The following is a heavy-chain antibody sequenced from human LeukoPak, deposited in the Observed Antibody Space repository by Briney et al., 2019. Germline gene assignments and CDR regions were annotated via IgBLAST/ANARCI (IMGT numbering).Heavy chain of an antibody. CDR1: GFTFSSSA. V-gene: IGHV3-23*01. CDR2: ISNNGGYT. J-gene: IGHJ4*02. Sequence: GGSLRLSCAASGFTFSSSAMSWVRQAPGKGLEWVSAISNNGGYTYYADSVQGRFTISRDNSKSTLCLQMNSLRAEDTAVYYCAISGGYSYGFDYWGQGTLVTVSS. CDR3: AISGGYSYGFDY. D-gene: IGHD5-18*01.